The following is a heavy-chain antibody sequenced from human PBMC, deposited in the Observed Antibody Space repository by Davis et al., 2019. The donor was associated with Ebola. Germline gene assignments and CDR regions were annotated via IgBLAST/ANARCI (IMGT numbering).Heavy chain of an antibody. CDR1: GFTFRNYA. J-gene: IGHJ4*02. Sequence: GESLKISCAASGFTFRNYAIHWVPHAPRPLLSFLSVVPPSQRETFYADYVKGRFTISRDNSENTLYLQINSLTADDTAVYYCARAVFHEVLDYWGQGTPVTVSS. CDR3: ARAVFHEVLDY. V-gene: IGHV3-30*01. CDR2: VPPSQRET. D-gene: IGHD3-3*01.